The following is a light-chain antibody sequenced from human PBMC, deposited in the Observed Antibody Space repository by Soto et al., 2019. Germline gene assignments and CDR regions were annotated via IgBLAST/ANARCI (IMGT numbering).Light chain of an antibody. CDR3: QQYNSYWT. J-gene: IGKJ1*01. V-gene: IGKV1-5*03. Sequence: IDMSGSPFIISASVGDRVTITCRASQSISSWLAWYQQKPGKAPKLLIYKASSLESGVPSRFSGSGSGTEFTLTISSLQPDDFATYYCQQYNSYWTFGQGTKVDIK. CDR2: KAS. CDR1: QSISSW.